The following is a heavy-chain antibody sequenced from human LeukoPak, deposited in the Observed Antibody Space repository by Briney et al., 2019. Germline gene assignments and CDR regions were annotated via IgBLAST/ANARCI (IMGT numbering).Heavy chain of an antibody. CDR2: IIPIFGTA. CDR1: GGTFSIYA. V-gene: IGHV1-69*06. J-gene: IGHJ4*02. CDR3: ARDADPLTYYYDSSGYYFDY. D-gene: IGHD3-22*01. Sequence: VASVTVSFKASGGTFSIYAISWVRQAPGQGLEWMGRIIPIFGTANYAQKFQGRVTITADKSTSTAYMELSSLRSEDTAVYYCARDADPLTYYYDSSGYYFDYWGQGTLVTVSS.